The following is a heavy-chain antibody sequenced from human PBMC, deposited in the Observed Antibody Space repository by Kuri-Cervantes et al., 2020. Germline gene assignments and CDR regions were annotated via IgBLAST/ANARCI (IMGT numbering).Heavy chain of an antibody. CDR2: ISYDGSNK. J-gene: IGHJ4*02. Sequence: GESLKISCAASGFTFSSYGMHWVRQAPGKGLEWVAVISYDGSNKYYADSVKGRFTISRDNSKNTLYLQMNSLRAEDTAVYYCARSSYDSSGYYYLGLDYWGQGTLVTVSS. CDR1: GFTFSSYG. V-gene: IGHV3-30*19. D-gene: IGHD3-22*01. CDR3: ARSSYDSSGYYYLGLDY.